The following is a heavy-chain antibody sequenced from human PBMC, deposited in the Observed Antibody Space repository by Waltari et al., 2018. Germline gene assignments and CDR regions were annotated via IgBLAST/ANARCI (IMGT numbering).Heavy chain of an antibody. D-gene: IGHD7-27*01. CDR3: TTLDAPWGG. V-gene: IGHV3-15*01. CDR1: GFRFTPAW. Sequence: EVQMVESGGGSVKPGDSLRLSCVASGFRFTPAWLTWVRQAPGKGLEWVCRITSQNDGVTTNFAASVRGRFSISRDDSQNMVFLQMNSLRTEDTAVYYCTTLDAPWGGWGHGTLVTVSS. CDR2: ITSQNDGVTT. J-gene: IGHJ4*01.